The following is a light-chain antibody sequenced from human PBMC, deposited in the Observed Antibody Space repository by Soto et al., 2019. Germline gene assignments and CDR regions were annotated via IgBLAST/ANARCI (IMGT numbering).Light chain of an antibody. J-gene: IGKJ1*01. CDR2: RAS. CDR1: QGIRSD. V-gene: IGKV1-17*01. CDR3: LQHNDFPRT. Sequence: DIQMTQSPSSLSASVGDRVTITCRASQGIRSDLGWYQQKPGRAPRRLIYRASSLQSGVPSRFSGSGSGTEFTLTISSPHPEDFATYYCLQHNDFPRTFGQGTRVEIK.